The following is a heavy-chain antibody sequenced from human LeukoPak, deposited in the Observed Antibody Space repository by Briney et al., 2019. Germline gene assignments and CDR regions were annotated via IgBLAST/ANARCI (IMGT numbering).Heavy chain of an antibody. CDR1: GLTFNNAW. D-gene: IGHD6-13*01. CDR3: TTDPEQQLDRGAFDI. CDR2: IKSQTDGGTT. Sequence: GGSLRLSCTASGLTFNNAWMTWVRQAPGKGLEWVGRIKSQTDGGTTDYAAPVKGRFTISRDDSENMLFLQMNCLKTEDTAVYYCTTDPEQQLDRGAFDIWGQGTMVTVSS. J-gene: IGHJ3*02. V-gene: IGHV3-15*01.